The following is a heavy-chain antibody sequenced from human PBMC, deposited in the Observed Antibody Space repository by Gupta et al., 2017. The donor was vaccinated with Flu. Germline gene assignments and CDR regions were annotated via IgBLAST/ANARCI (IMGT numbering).Heavy chain of an antibody. CDR2: IKSKTDGGTT. CDR3: TTAGVGATRVRRRFDY. D-gene: IGHD1-26*01. V-gene: IGHV3-15*01. J-gene: IGHJ4*02. Sequence: KGLEWVGRIKSKTDGGTTDYAAPVKGRFTISRDDSKNTLYLQMNSLKTEDTAVYYCTTAGVGATRVRRRFDYWGQGTLVTVSS.